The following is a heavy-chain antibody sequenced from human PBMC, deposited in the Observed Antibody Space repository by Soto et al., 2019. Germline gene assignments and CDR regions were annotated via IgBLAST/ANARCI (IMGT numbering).Heavy chain of an antibody. CDR3: LTDVAGVTEVYPHY. CDR1: GFSFNNAW. J-gene: IGHJ4*02. Sequence: EGQLVESGGGLVKPGGSLRLSCVGSGFSFNNAWMNWVRQAPGRGLEWVGRIKTISGGGTTEYAAAVKGRFTILRDVSINTLYLQMSSLKIEDTSVYYCLTDVAGVTEVYPHYWGQGTLVTVSS. CDR2: IKTISGGGTT. V-gene: IGHV3-15*07. D-gene: IGHD2-21*02.